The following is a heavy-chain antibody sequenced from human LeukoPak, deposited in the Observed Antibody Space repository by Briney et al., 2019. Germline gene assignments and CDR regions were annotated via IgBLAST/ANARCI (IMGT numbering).Heavy chain of an antibody. CDR1: GGTFSSYT. D-gene: IGHD5-12*01. CDR3: AREGPYSGYEAY. CDR2: ITPILGIA. J-gene: IGHJ4*02. Sequence: SVKVSCKASGGTFSSYTISWVRQAPGQGLEWMGRITPILGIANYAQKFQGRVTITADKSTSTAYMELSSLRSEDTAVYYCAREGPYSGYEAYWGQGTLVTVSS. V-gene: IGHV1-69*04.